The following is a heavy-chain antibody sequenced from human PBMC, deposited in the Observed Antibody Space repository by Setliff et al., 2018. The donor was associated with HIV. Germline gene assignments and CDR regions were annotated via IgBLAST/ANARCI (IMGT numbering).Heavy chain of an antibody. CDR2: MHHSGDT. J-gene: IGHJ6*03. Sequence: PSETLSLTCTVSGGSIRTGAYYWGWIRQSPGKGLEWIGSMHHSGDTYYNPSLRSRVIISVDTSKNQFSLKLTSVTAADTAVYYCARGIGTRYNYYMDVWGIGTTVTVSS. CDR3: ARGIGTRYNYYMDV. V-gene: IGHV4-38-2*02. D-gene: IGHD1-20*01. CDR1: GGSIRTGAYY.